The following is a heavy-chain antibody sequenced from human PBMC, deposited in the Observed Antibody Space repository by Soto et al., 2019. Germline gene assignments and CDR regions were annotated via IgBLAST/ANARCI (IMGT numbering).Heavy chain of an antibody. CDR3: ALNVMDTAMVSSYYYGMDV. J-gene: IGHJ6*02. CDR2: IYYSGST. CDR1: GDSISSGGYY. V-gene: IGHV4-31*03. Sequence: PSETLSLTCTVSGDSISSGGYYWSWIRQHPGKGLEWIGYIYYSGSTYYNPSLKSRVTISVDTSKNQFSLKLSSVTAADTAVYYCALNVMDTAMVSSYYYGMDVWGQGTTVTVSS. D-gene: IGHD5-18*01.